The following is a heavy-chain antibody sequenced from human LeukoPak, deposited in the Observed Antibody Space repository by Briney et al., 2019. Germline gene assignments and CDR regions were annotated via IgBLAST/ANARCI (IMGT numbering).Heavy chain of an antibody. CDR3: AREGGSYSNYFDY. Sequence: PGGSLRLSCAASGFTFSSYWMHWVRQAPGKGLVWVSRIYSDGISTSYADSVKGRFTISRDNAKNTLYLQMNSLKAEDTAIYYCAREGGSYSNYFDYWGQGTPVTVSS. V-gene: IGHV3-74*01. D-gene: IGHD1-26*01. J-gene: IGHJ4*02. CDR2: IYSDGIST. CDR1: GFTFSSYW.